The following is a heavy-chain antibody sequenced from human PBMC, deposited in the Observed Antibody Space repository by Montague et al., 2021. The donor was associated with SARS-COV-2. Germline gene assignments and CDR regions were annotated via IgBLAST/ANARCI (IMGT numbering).Heavy chain of an antibody. CDR2: VNHSGRI. CDR1: GGSFSDYY. J-gene: IGHJ4*02. Sequence: SETLSLTCAVYGGSFSDYYWTWIRQPPGKGLEWLGEVNHSGRINYNPSLKSRITISVDTSKKQFSLRLSSVTAADTAVYYCARGRVDTTMILVGFTGAAQYFDSWGQGALVTVSS. D-gene: IGHD3-22*01. V-gene: IGHV4-34*01. CDR3: ARGRVDTTMILVGFTGAAQYFDS.